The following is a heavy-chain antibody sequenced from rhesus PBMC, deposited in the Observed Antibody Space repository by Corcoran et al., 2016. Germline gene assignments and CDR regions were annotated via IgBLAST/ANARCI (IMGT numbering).Heavy chain of an antibody. V-gene: IGHV4S14*01. CDR2: IYGSGGSN. CDR3: AKEGSSGWYGFDY. J-gene: IGHJ4*01. D-gene: IGHD6-31*01. CDR1: VYSIRINY. Sequence: QVRLQESGPGLVKPSETLSLTCAVSVYSIRINYSICLRQPPWKGLEWIGSIYGSGGSNYLNPALKSRVTLSVDTSKNQFSLKRSSVTAADTAVYYCAKEGSSGWYGFDYWGQGVLVTVSS.